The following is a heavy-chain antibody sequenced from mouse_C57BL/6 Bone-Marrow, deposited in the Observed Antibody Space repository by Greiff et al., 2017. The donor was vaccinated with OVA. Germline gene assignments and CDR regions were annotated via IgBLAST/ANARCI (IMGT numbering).Heavy chain of an antibody. CDR2: IYPGSGST. CDR1: GYTFTSYW. Sequence: QVHVKQSGAELVKPGASVKMSCTASGYTFTSYWITWVKQRPGQGLEWIGDIYPGSGSTNYNEKFKSKATLTVDTSSSTAYMQLSSLTSEDSAVYYCARAGVYYGYDDWGGGTALTVSS. V-gene: IGHV1-55*01. D-gene: IGHD2-2*01. CDR3: ARAGVYYGYDD. J-gene: IGHJ2*01.